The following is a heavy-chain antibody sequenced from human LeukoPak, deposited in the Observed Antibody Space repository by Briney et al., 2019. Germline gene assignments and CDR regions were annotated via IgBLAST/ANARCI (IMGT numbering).Heavy chain of an antibody. CDR2: IYSSGST. CDR3: ARGRYGSGWFKEKTWFDP. D-gene: IGHD6-19*01. CDR1: GASISSGSNY. Sequence: SETLSLTCSVSGASISSGSNYWGWIRQPPGKTLEWIGSIYSSGSTYYNSSLQSRVIIIIDTPKNHFSLTLSSVTAADTAVYYCARGRYGSGWFKEKTWFDPWGQGALVTVSS. V-gene: IGHV4-39*07. J-gene: IGHJ5*02.